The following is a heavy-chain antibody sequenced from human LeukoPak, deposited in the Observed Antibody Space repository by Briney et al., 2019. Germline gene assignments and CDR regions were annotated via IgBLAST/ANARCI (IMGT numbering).Heavy chain of an antibody. CDR1: GGSFSGYY. CDR2: INHSGST. D-gene: IGHD2-15*01. CDR3: ARAKVCSGGSCYYPYYYGMDV. J-gene: IGHJ6*04. Sequence: PSETLSLTCAVYGGSFSGYYWSWIRQPPGKGLEWTGEINHSGSTNYNPSLKSRVTISVDTSKNQFSLKLSSVTAADTAVYYCARAKVCSGGSCYYPYYYGMDVWGKGTTVTVSS. V-gene: IGHV4-34*01.